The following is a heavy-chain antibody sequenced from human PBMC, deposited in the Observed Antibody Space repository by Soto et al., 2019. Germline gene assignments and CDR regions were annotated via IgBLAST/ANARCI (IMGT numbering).Heavy chain of an antibody. Sequence: DVQLVESGGGLVQPGGSRRLSCAASEFTFPGYWMSWVRQAPGQGLEWVANTPQDETEEYYADAVRGRFTISRDDAKNVLYLHMDRRRGEDTAVYYCALIGARTLYNGLDVWGQGTTVTVSS. CDR3: ALIGARTLYNGLDV. V-gene: IGHV3-7*01. D-gene: IGHD4-17*01. CDR2: TPQDETEE. CDR1: EFTFPGYW. J-gene: IGHJ6*02.